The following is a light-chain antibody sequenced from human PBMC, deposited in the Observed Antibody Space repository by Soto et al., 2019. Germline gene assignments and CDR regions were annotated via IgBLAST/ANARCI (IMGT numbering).Light chain of an antibody. J-gene: IGKJ2*01. CDR2: GAS. V-gene: IGKV3-20*01. Sequence: EIVWTQSQGALSLYPGERATLSCRASQSFSSSYLAWYQQTPGQAPRLLIYGASSRDTGIPDLFRGSGSGTDFTLSISRVEPEDLAVYYCQQYGRAPVTFGQGTNLEIK. CDR1: QSFSSSY. CDR3: QQYGRAPVT.